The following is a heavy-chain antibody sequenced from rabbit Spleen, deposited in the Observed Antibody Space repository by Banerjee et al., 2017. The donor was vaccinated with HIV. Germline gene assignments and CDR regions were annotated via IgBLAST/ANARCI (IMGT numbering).Heavy chain of an antibody. CDR2: INVVTGKA. CDR3: ARDVGIDVYRFSL. J-gene: IGHJ4*01. CDR1: GFSFSNKAV. Sequence: QEQLVESGGGLVQPEGSLTLTCTASGFSFSNKAVMCWVRQAPGKGLEWIACINVVTGKAVYASGAKGRFTFSKTSSTTVTLQMTSLTTADTATYFCARDVGIDVYRFSLWGPGTLVTVS. D-gene: IGHD4-2*01. V-gene: IGHV1S45*01.